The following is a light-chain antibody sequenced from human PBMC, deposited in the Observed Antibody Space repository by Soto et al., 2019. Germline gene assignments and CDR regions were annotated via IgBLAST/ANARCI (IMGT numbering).Light chain of an antibody. CDR1: SSDIGSYHY. V-gene: IGLV2-14*01. J-gene: IGLJ2*01. CDR3: SSYASRIPSV. Sequence: QSALTQPASVSGSPGQSIAISCTGTSSDIGSYHYVSWYQHHPGKAPKLIIYEVSNRPSGVSDRFSGSKSGNTASLTISGLQAEDEADYYCSSYASRIPSVCGGGTKVTV. CDR2: EVS.